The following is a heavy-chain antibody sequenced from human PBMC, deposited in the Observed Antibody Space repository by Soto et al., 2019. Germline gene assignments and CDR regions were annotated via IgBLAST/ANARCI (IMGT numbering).Heavy chain of an antibody. Sequence: QVQLVQSGAEVKKPGSSVKVSCKTSGFTFTSYAFIWVRQAPGQGLEWLGRIIPVYRTTNYAQNFQGRVTITADESTATAYMDLSGLRSEDTAVYYCARGSLSDSDPYPSFDPWGQGTLVTVSS. CDR1: GFTFTSYA. V-gene: IGHV1-69*01. D-gene: IGHD2-21*02. CDR3: ARGSLSDSDPYPSFDP. J-gene: IGHJ5*02. CDR2: IIPVYRTT.